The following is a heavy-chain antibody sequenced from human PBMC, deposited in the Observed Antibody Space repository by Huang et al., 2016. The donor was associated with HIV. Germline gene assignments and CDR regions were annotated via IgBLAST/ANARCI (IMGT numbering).Heavy chain of an antibody. CDR3: ARDRRGFGMDV. CDR1: GYTFTSYY. CDR2: INSSGGST. J-gene: IGHJ6*04. Sequence: QVQLVQSGAEVKKPGASVRVSCKASGYTFTSYYMHWVRQAPGQGLEWMGIINSSGGSTTYAQKFQGRVTMTRDTSTSTVYMELSNLRSEDTAVYYCARDRRGFGMDVWGKGTTVTVSS. V-gene: IGHV1-46*03.